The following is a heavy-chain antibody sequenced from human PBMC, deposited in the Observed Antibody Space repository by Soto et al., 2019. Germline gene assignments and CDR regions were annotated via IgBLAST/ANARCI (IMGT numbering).Heavy chain of an antibody. CDR1: GFTFSSYE. D-gene: IGHD3-22*01. Sequence: PGGSLRLSCAASGFTFSSYEMNWVRQAPGKGLEWVSYISSSGSTIYYADSVKGRFTISRDNAKNSLYLQMNSLRAEDTAVYYWARRGPISWLLLDYWGQGTLVTVSS. CDR3: ARRGPISWLLLDY. CDR2: ISSSGSTI. J-gene: IGHJ4*02. V-gene: IGHV3-48*03.